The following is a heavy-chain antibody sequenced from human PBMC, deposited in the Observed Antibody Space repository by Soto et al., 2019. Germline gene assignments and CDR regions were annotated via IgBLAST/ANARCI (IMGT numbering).Heavy chain of an antibody. CDR2: IYYSGST. J-gene: IGHJ3*02. CDR3: ARGLRGPDAFDI. V-gene: IGHV4-31*03. Sequence: SETLSLTCTVSGGSISSGGYYWSWIRQHPGKGLEWIGYIYYSGSTYYNPSLKSRVTISVDTSKNQFSLKLSSVTAADTAVYYCARGLRGPDAFDIWGQGTMVTVSS. D-gene: IGHD3-16*01. CDR1: GGSISSGGYY.